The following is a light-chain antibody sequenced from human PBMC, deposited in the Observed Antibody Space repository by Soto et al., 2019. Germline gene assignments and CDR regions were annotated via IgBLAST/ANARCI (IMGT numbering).Light chain of an antibody. CDR2: EVS. Sequence: QSALTQPPSASGSPGQSVTISCTGNSNDVGHSSFISWYQQHPDKGPKLIIYEVSKRPSGVPDRFSGSKSGNTASLSVSGLQDEDEADYFCNAQADNGKHVFGTGTKVTVL. CDR3: NAQADNGKHV. V-gene: IGLV2-8*01. J-gene: IGLJ1*01. CDR1: SNDVGHSSF.